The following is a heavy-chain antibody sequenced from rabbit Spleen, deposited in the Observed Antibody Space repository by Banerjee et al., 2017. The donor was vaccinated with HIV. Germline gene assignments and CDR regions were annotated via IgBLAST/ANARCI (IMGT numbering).Heavy chain of an antibody. D-gene: IGHD1-1*01. CDR2: IDIGNGNT. V-gene: IGHV1S40*01. J-gene: IGHJ2*01. Sequence: QSLEESGGDLVKPGASLTLTCTASGFSFSTGYYICWVRQAPGKGLEWIACIDIGNGNTYYANWAKGRFTISKTSSTTVTLQMTSLPVADTASYFCARNYVNAFDPWGQGTLVTVS. CDR1: GFSFSTGYY. CDR3: ARNYVNAFDP.